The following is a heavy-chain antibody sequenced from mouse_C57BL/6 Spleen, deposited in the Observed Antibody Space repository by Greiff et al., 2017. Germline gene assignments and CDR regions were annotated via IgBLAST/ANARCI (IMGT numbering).Heavy chain of an antibody. CDR2: IYIGNGYT. CDR1: GYTFTSYG. Sequence: EVKLQESGAELVRPGSSVKMSCKTSGYTFTSYGINWVKQRPGQGLEWIGYIYIGNGYTEYNEKFKGKATLTSDTSSSTAYMQLSSLTSEDSAIYFCARKNYYSNYRYVDVGGTGTTVTVSS. D-gene: IGHD2-5*01. CDR3: ARKNYYSNYRYVDV. J-gene: IGHJ1*03. V-gene: IGHV1-58*01.